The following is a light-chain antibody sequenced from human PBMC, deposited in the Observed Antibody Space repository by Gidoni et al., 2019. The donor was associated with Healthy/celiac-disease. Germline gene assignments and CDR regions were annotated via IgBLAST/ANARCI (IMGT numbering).Light chain of an antibody. Sequence: EIVITQSPATLSVSPGERATLSCRASQSVSSNLAWYQQKPGQAPRLLIYGASTRATGIPARFSGSGSGTEFNLTISRLQSEDFAVYYCQQYNNWLMYTFXQXTKLEIK. J-gene: IGKJ2*01. CDR2: GAS. CDR3: QQYNNWLMYT. V-gene: IGKV3-15*01. CDR1: QSVSSN.